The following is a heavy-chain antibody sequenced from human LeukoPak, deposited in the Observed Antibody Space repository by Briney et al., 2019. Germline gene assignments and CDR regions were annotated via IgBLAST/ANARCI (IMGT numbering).Heavy chain of an antibody. CDR2: ISSSSSTI. Sequence: GGSLRLSCAASGFTFSSYSMNWVRQAPGKGLEWVSYISSSSSTIYYADSVKGRFTISRDNAKNSLYLQMNSLRAEDTAVYYCAKGQEQWLVLGYFDYWGQGTLVTVSS. CDR1: GFTFSSYS. CDR3: AKGQEQWLVLGYFDY. V-gene: IGHV3-48*01. D-gene: IGHD6-19*01. J-gene: IGHJ4*02.